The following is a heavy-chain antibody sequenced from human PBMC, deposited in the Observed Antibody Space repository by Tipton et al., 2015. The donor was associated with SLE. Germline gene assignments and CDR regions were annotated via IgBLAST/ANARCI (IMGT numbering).Heavy chain of an antibody. D-gene: IGHD2-8*01. CDR2: FYDSGSS. J-gene: IGHJ5*02. CDR1: GGSISSHY. V-gene: IGHV4-59*08. Sequence: TLSLTCTVSGGSISSHYWSWIRQPPGKGLEWIGYFYDSGSSNYNPSLKSRVTISGDTSKNHFSLKLSSVTAADTAVYYCARHDTNYGRNWFDPWGQGTLVTVSS. CDR3: ARHDTNYGRNWFDP.